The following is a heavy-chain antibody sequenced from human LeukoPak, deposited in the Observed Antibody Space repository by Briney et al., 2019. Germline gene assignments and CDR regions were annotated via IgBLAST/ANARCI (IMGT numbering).Heavy chain of an antibody. CDR2: MYTSGST. V-gene: IGHV4-61*02. Sequence: PSETLSLTCTVSGDSISSGSYYWTWIRQPAGKGLEWIGRMYTSGSTNYNPSLKSRVTISVDTSKNQFSLKLSSVTAADTAVYYCARAYGDYARAYFDYWGQGTLVTVSS. J-gene: IGHJ4*02. CDR1: GDSISSGSYY. CDR3: ARAYGDYARAYFDY. D-gene: IGHD4-17*01.